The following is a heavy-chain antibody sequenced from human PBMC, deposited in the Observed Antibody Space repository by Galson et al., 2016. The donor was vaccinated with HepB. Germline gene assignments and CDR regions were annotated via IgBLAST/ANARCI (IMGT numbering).Heavy chain of an antibody. CDR3: AKDLGDYTEKDYYGMDV. CDR2: MSYDGSNK. Sequence: SLRLSCAASGFTFSSYGMHWVRQAPGKGLEWVADMSYDGSNKYDADSVRGRFTISRDNSNNTLYLQMNSLRAEDTAVYYCAKDLGDYTEKDYYGMDVWGQGTTVIVSS. CDR1: GFTFSSYG. V-gene: IGHV3-30*18. D-gene: IGHD1-26*01. J-gene: IGHJ6*02.